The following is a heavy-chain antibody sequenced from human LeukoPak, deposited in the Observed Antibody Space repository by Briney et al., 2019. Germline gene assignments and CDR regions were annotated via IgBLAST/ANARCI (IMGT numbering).Heavy chain of an antibody. D-gene: IGHD3-10*01. J-gene: IGHJ4*02. V-gene: IGHV1-18*01. CDR2: ISAYNGNT. CDR3: ARDLGAAFMVRGVPFDY. Sequence: ASVKVSCKASGYTFTSYGISWVLQAPGQGLEWMGWISAYNGNTNYAQKLQGRVTMTTDTSTSTAYMELRSLRSDDTAVYYCARDLGAAFMVRGVPFDYWGQGTLVTVSS. CDR1: GYTFTSYG.